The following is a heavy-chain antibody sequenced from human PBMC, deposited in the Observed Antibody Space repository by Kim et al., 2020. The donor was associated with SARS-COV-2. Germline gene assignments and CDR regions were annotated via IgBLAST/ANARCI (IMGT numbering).Heavy chain of an antibody. V-gene: IGHV5-10-1*01. J-gene: IGHJ3*02. CDR3: ARHYHYYDSSGYYYIDAFDI. CDR2: IDPSDAYT. D-gene: IGHD3-22*01. Sequence: GESLKISCKGSGYSFTSYWISWVRQMPGKGLEWMGRIDPSDAYTNYSPSFQGHVTISADKYISTAYLQWSSLKASDTARYYWARHYHYYDSSGYYYIDAFDIWGQGTMVTVSS. CDR1: GYSFTSYW.